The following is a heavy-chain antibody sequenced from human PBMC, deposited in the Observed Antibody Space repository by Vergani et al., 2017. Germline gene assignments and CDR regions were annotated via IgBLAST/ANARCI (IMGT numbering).Heavy chain of an antibody. D-gene: IGHD1-26*01. Sequence: VQLVESGGGVVQPGRSLRLSCAASGFTFSSYSMNWVRQAPGKGLEWVSYISSSSSTIYYADSVKGRFTISRDNAKNSLYLQMNSLRAEDTAVYYCARDIVGALSAFVYWGQGTLVTVSS. CDR2: ISSSSSTI. CDR1: GFTFSSYS. V-gene: IGHV3-48*04. J-gene: IGHJ4*02. CDR3: ARDIVGALSAFVY.